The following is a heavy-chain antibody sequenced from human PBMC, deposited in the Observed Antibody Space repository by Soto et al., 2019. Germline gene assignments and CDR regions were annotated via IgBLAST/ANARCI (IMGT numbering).Heavy chain of an antibody. Sequence: LSLTCTVSGGSISSYYWSWIRQPAGKGLEWIGRIYTSGSTNYNPSLKSRVTMSVDTSKNQFSLKLSSVTAADTAVYYCASSSTSPNWFDPWGQGTLVTVSS. V-gene: IGHV4-4*07. J-gene: IGHJ5*02. CDR2: IYTSGST. D-gene: IGHD2-2*01. CDR3: ASSSTSPNWFDP. CDR1: GGSISSYY.